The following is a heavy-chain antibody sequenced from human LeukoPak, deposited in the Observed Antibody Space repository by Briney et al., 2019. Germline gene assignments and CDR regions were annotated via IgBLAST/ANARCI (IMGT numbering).Heavy chain of an antibody. Sequence: ASVKVSCKASGYTFTGYYMHWVRQAPGQGLEWMGWINPNSGGTNYAQKFQGRVTMTRDASISTAYMELSRLRSDDTAVYYCARTKKVQLERRQAAFDIWGQGTMVTVSS. CDR3: ARTKKVQLERRQAAFDI. CDR1: GYTFTGYY. D-gene: IGHD1-1*01. J-gene: IGHJ3*02. V-gene: IGHV1-2*02. CDR2: INPNSGGT.